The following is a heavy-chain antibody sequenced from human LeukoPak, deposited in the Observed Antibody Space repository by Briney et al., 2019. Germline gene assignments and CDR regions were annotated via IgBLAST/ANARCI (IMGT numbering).Heavy chain of an antibody. D-gene: IGHD6-13*01. CDR3: ARVWGQLVDF. CDR2: ITSSSSYT. CDR1: GLTFSSYT. J-gene: IGHJ4*02. Sequence: GGSLRLSCAASGLTFSSYTMNWVRQAPGKGLEWVSSITSSSSYTYYADSVKGRFTISRDNAKNSLYLQMNSLRAEDTAVYYCARVWGQLVDFWGQGTLLTASS. V-gene: IGHV3-21*01.